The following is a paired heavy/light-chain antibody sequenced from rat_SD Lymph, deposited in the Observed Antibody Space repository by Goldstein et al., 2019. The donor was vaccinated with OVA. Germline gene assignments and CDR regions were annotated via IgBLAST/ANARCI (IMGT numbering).Heavy chain of an antibody. CDR3: TTLTPRGAY. J-gene: IGHJ3*01. CDR2: ISVGGVTT. V-gene: IGHV5-27*01. D-gene: IGHD1-4*01. CDR1: GFAFSNYY. Sequence: EVQLVESGGGLVQPGRSLKLSCAASGFAFSNYYMAWVRQAPTKGLDWVAYISVGGVTTYSRDSVKGRFTISRDNAESTLYLQMDSLRSEDTATYYCTTLTPRGAYWGQGTLVTVSS.
Light chain of an antibody. V-gene: IGKV16S1*01. J-gene: IGKJ5*01. CDR2: DGS. Sequence: DVQMTQSPFNLAASPGESVSINCKASKNISKYLAWYQQKPGKANKLLIYDGSTLQSGIPSRFSGSRSGTDFTLTIRSLEPEDFGLYYCQQHNELPFTFGSGTKLEIK. CDR1: KNISKY. CDR3: QQHNELPFT.